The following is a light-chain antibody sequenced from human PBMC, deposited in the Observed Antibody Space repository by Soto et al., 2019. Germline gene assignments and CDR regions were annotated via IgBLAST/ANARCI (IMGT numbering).Light chain of an antibody. Sequence: QSVLTQPPSASGSPGQSVTISCGGTSSDVGGYDYVSWYQQHPGKAPRVIIYEVTQRPSGVPDRFSGSKSGNTASLTVSGLQSEDEADYYCSSYAGGNNVIFGGGTKVTVL. V-gene: IGLV2-8*01. J-gene: IGLJ2*01. CDR3: SSYAGGNNVI. CDR2: EVT. CDR1: SSDVGGYDY.